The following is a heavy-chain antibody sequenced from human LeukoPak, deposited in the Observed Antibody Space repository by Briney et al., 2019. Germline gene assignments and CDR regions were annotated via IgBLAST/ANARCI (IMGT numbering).Heavy chain of an antibody. V-gene: IGHV3-30*18. CDR1: GFTFSSYG. CDR3: AKAGGEQWLGLYFDY. J-gene: IGHJ4*02. D-gene: IGHD6-19*01. CDR2: ISYDGSNK. Sequence: SGRSLRLSCAASGFTFSSYGMRWVRQAPGKGLEWVAVISYDGSNKYYAHSVKGQFTISRDNSKTTLYLQMNSLPAEATAVYNCAKAGGEQWLGLYFDYWGQGTLVTVSS.